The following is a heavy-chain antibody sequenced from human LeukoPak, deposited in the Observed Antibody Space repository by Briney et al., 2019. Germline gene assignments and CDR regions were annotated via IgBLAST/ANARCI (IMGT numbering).Heavy chain of an antibody. CDR3: TRVIVATKDY. CDR1: GFTFGDYA. V-gene: IGHV3-49*04. Sequence: GSLRLSCTGSGFTFGDYAMNWVRQAPGKGLEWVGFIRSRNYGGTTEYAASVKGRFTISRDDSRGIAYLQMNSLKTEDTAVYYCTRVIVATKDYWGQGTLV. J-gene: IGHJ4*02. D-gene: IGHD5-12*01. CDR2: IRSRNYGGTT.